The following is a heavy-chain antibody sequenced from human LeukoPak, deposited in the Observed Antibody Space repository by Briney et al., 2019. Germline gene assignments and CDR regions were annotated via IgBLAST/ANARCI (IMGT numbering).Heavy chain of an antibody. D-gene: IGHD3-10*01. CDR3: ATGGSGSYLWFDP. V-gene: IGHV4-59*01. J-gene: IGHJ5*02. CDR1: GGSISSYY. CDR2: IYYSGST. Sequence: SETLSLTCTVSGGSISSYYWSWIRQPPGKGLEWIGYIYYSGSTNYNPSLKSRVTISVDTSKNQFSLKLSSVTAADTAVYYCATGGSGSYLWFDPWGQGTLVTVSS.